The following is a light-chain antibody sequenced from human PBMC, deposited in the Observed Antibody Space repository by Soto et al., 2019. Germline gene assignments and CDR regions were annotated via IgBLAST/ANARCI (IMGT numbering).Light chain of an antibody. V-gene: IGKV1-33*01. CDR2: DAS. CDR1: QDISNF. J-gene: IGKJ4*01. CDR3: QQSDILPLT. Sequence: DIQMTQSPSSLSASVGDRVSITCQASQDISNFLNWYQQKPGRAPKLLIYDASNLETEVPSRFSGSGSGTDFTFTISSLQPADFATYYCQQSDILPLTFGGGTRVEIK.